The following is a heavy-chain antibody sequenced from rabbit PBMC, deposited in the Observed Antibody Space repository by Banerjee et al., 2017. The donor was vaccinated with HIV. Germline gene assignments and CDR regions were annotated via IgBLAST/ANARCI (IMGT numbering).Heavy chain of an antibody. D-gene: IGHD1-1*01. CDR1: GFSFSSSSY. Sequence: QSLEESGGDLVKPGASLTLTCTASGFSFSSSSYMYWVRQAPGKGLEWIATIAAGSSGSTWYASWAKGRFTISKTSSTTVTLQMTSLTAADTATYFCARSTSGYDIGDLWGPGTLVT. CDR2: IAAGSSGST. CDR3: ARSTSGYDIGDL. J-gene: IGHJ4*01. V-gene: IGHV1S40*01.